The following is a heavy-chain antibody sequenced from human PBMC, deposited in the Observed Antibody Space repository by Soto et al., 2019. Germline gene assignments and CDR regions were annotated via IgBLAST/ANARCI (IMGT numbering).Heavy chain of an antibody. V-gene: IGHV1-18*01. CDR3: ARDGAIDFDWLFDY. CDR2: ISAYNGNT. J-gene: IGHJ4*02. D-gene: IGHD3-9*01. CDR1: GYAFTSYG. Sequence: ASVKVSCKASGYAFTSYGISWVRQAPGQGLEWMGWISAYNGNTNYAQKLQGRVTMTTDTSTSTAYMELRSLRSDDTAVYYCARDGAIDFDWLFDYWGQGTLVTVSS.